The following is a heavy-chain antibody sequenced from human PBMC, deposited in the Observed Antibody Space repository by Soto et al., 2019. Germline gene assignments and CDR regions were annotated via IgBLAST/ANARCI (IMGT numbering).Heavy chain of an antibody. Sequence: HPGGSLRLSCAASGFTFSNYAMNWVRQAPGKGLEWVAVVSNDGSDKYYADSVKGRFTISRDNSNNTLYLQVNSLRGDDTAVYYCARVQGIGGWYPLDYWGQGTLVTVSS. CDR2: VSNDGSDK. J-gene: IGHJ4*02. CDR1: GFTFSNYA. V-gene: IGHV3-30-3*01. D-gene: IGHD6-19*01. CDR3: ARVQGIGGWYPLDY.